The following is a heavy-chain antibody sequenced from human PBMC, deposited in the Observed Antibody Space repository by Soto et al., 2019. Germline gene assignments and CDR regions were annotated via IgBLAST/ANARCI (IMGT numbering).Heavy chain of an antibody. D-gene: IGHD3-22*01. CDR2: INPNSGGT. V-gene: IGHV1-2*02. Sequence: ASVKVSCKASGYTFTGYYMHWVRQAPGQGLEWMGWINPNSGGTNYAQKFQGRVTMTRDTSISTAYMELSRLTSDDTAVYYCARGYYDSSGYPPTWWGQGTLVTVS. J-gene: IGHJ4*02. CDR1: GYTFTGYY. CDR3: ARGYYDSSGYPPTW.